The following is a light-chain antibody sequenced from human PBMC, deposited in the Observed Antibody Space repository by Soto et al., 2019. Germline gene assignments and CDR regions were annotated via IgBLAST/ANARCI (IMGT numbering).Light chain of an antibody. CDR3: SSYVKGNTVV. Sequence: QSALTQPASVSGSPRQSITISCTGTSSDVGAYDYVCWYQQHPGKDPKLLIYEVANRPSGISTRFSASKSGNTASLTISGLQAEDEADYYCSSYVKGNTVVCGGGTKLTVL. CDR1: SSDVGAYDY. CDR2: EVA. J-gene: IGLJ2*01. V-gene: IGLV2-14*01.